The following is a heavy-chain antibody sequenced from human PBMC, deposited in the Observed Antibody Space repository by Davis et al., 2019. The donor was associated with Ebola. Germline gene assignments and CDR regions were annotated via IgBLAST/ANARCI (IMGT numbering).Heavy chain of an antibody. CDR2: VHYSGST. V-gene: IGHV4-39*01. J-gene: IGHJ4*02. CDR3: ARPTTGSDNSGFYYFDY. D-gene: IGHD3-22*01. Sequence: MPSETLSPTCTVSGGSISSYYMSWIRQPPGKGLEWIGSVHYSGSTYYSPSLKSRVTISVDTSKNQFSLKLNPVTAADTAVYYCARPTTGSDNSGFYYFDYWGQGTLVTVSS. CDR1: GGSISSYY.